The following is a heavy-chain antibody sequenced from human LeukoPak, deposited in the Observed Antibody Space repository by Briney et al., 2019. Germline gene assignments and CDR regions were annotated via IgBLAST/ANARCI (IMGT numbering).Heavy chain of an antibody. D-gene: IGHD1-26*01. CDR3: LTIVETTIDAFDI. CDR1: GFTFSRYW. J-gene: IGHJ3*02. Sequence: PGGSLRLSCAASGFTFSRYWMHWVRQAPGKGLVWVSRINSDGSTTTYADSVTGRFTVSRDNAKNTQYLQMNSLRAEDTAVYYCLTIVETTIDAFDIWGQGTMVTVSS. CDR2: INSDGSTT. V-gene: IGHV3-74*01.